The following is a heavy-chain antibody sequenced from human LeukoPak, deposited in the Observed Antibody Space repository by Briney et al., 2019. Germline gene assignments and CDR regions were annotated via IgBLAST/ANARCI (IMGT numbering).Heavy chain of an antibody. D-gene: IGHD3-22*01. J-gene: IGHJ3*02. CDR1: GGSISSGGYS. CDR2: IYHSGST. Sequence: SQTLSLTCAVSGGSISSGGYSWSWIRQPPGKGLEWIGYIYHSGSTYYNPSLKSRVTISVDRSKNQFSLKLSSVTAADTAVYYCARGASDSSGYYAVDAFDIWGQGTMVTVSS. CDR3: ARGASDSSGYYAVDAFDI. V-gene: IGHV4-30-2*01.